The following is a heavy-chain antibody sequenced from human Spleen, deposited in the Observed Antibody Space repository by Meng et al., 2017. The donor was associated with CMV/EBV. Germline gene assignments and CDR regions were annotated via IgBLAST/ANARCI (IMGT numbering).Heavy chain of an antibody. J-gene: IGHJ4*02. CDR1: GFPFSNYA. CDR3: ARERGGAVAYCFDY. Sequence: LSLTCAASGFPFSNYAIHWVRQAPGKGLEWVAVISYDGTNKYYADSVKGRFTISRDNSKNTVYLEMNNLRSDDTALYYCARERGGAVAYCFDYWGQGTLVTVSS. V-gene: IGHV3-30-3*01. D-gene: IGHD6-19*01. CDR2: ISYDGTNK.